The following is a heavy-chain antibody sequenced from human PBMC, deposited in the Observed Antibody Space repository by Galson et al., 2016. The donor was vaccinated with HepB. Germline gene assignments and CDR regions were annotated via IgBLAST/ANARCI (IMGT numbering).Heavy chain of an antibody. CDR2: MSRSGDST. CDR1: GFTFRNYG. Sequence: SLRLSGAASGFTFRNYGMTWVRQAPGKGLEGVSSMSRSGDSTDYADSVKGRFTISRDNSKNTLSLQMNSLTADDTAIYYCVQGSTAPAVWGKGTTVTVSS. J-gene: IGHJ6*04. V-gene: IGHV3-23*01. D-gene: IGHD2-2*01. CDR3: VQGSTAPAV.